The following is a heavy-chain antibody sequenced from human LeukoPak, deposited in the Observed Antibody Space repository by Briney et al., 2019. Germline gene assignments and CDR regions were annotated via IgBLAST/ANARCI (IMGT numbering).Heavy chain of an antibody. J-gene: IGHJ3*02. CDR1: GFSFHDYA. CDR2: ISWNSGSI. CDR3: ARVVEWLFLTSDAFDI. V-gene: IGHV3-9*01. D-gene: IGHD3-3*01. Sequence: GGSLRLSCAASGFSFHDYAMYWVRQAPGKGLGWVAGISWNSGSIAYADSVKGRFTISRDNAKDSLYLQMNSLRTQDTAVYYCARVVEWLFLTSDAFDIWGQGTMVTVSS.